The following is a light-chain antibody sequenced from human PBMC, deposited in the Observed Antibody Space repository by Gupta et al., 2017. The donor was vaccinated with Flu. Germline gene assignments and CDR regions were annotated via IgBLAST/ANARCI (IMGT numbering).Light chain of an antibody. CDR1: QDISNY. CDR3: QQYDNLPIT. V-gene: IGKV1-33*01. J-gene: IGKJ5*01. CDR2: DAS. Sequence: PSSLSASVEDRVTITCQASQDISNYLNWYQQKPGKAPKLLIYDASNLETGVPSRFSGSGSGTDFTFTISSLQPEDIATYYCQQYDNLPITFGQGTRLEIK.